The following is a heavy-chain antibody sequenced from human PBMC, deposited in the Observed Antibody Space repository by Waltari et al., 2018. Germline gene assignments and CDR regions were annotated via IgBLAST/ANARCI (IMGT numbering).Heavy chain of an antibody. CDR1: GGTFSSYA. CDR3: ARGAGRYCSGGSCYLAEYFQH. D-gene: IGHD2-15*01. J-gene: IGHJ1*01. Sequence: QVQLVQSGAEVKKPGSSVKVSCKASGGTFSSYAISWVRQAPGQGLEWMGGIIPIVGKANYAQKVQGRVTITTDEATSTADMELSSLRSEDTAVYYCARGAGRYCSGGSCYLAEYFQHWGQGTLVTVSS. V-gene: IGHV1-69*05. CDR2: IIPIVGKA.